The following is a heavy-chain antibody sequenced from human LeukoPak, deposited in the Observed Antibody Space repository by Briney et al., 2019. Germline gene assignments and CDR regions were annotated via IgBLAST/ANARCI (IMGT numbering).Heavy chain of an antibody. J-gene: IGHJ5*02. CDR2: INPTGTTT. Sequence: ASVKVSCKASGYTFINHWMHWVRQAPGQGLEWVGLINPTGTTTLYAQKFQGRITLTRDMSATTDYMELSSLTSEDTAVYYCARDNSLRDTAWWFDPWGQGTLVTVSS. CDR1: GYTFINHW. D-gene: IGHD5-24*01. CDR3: ARDNSLRDTAWWFDP. V-gene: IGHV1-46*01.